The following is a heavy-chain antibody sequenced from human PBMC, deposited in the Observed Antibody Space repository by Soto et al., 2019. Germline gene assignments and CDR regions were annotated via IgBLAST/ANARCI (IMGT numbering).Heavy chain of an antibody. CDR3: TRGGDGLDP. Sequence: EAQLVESGGGLLHPGGSLRLSCAASGSTFSNYWIYWVRQPPGEGLMWVSRITPDGSIRNYADSVRGRFTISRDNVRNTFYVQMNSLIVDDTAMYYCTRGGDGLDPWGQGTLVTVSS. V-gene: IGHV3-74*01. CDR1: GSTFSNYW. CDR2: ITPDGSIR. J-gene: IGHJ5*02.